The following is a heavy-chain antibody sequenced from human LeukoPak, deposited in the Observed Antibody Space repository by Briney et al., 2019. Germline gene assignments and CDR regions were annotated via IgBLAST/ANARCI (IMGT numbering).Heavy chain of an antibody. V-gene: IGHV5-10-1*01. CDR1: GYSFTSYW. Sequence: GESLRISCKGSGYSFTSYWISWVRQMPGKGLGWMGRTDPSDSYTNYSPSFQGHVTISADKSISTAYLQWSSLKASDTAMYYCARPLVVRGVIENWFDPWGQGTLVTVSS. CDR2: TDPSDSYT. CDR3: ARPLVVRGVIENWFDP. J-gene: IGHJ5*02. D-gene: IGHD3-10*01.